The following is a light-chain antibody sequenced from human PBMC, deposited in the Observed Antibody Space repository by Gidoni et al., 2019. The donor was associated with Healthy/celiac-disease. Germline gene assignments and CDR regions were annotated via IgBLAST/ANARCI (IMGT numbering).Light chain of an antibody. CDR1: QSVSSN. J-gene: IGKJ1*01. V-gene: IGKV3-15*01. Sequence: DIVLPQSPATLAVSPGERATLSCRASQSVSSNLAWYQQKPGQAPRLLIYGASTRATGIPARFSGSGSGTEFTLTISSLQSEDFAVYYCQQYNNWPPWTFXQXTKVEIK. CDR3: QQYNNWPPWT. CDR2: GAS.